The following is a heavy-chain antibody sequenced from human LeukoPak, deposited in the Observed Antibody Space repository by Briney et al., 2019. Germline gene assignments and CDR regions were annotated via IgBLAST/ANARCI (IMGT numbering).Heavy chain of an antibody. CDR3: ARGVYWGYYFDY. J-gene: IGHJ4*02. D-gene: IGHD7-27*01. Sequence: AGGSLRLSCAASGFTFRSYSMHWVRQAPGKGLEWVSYISSTSSTIYYADSVKGRFTISRDNAKNSLYLQMNSLRDEDTAVYYCARGVYWGYYFDYWGQGTLVTVSS. V-gene: IGHV3-48*02. CDR1: GFTFRSYS. CDR2: ISSTSSTI.